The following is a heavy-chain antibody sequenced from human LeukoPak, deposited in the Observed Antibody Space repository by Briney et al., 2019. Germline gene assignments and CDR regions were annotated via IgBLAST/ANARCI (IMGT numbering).Heavy chain of an antibody. J-gene: IGHJ4*02. V-gene: IGHV4-39*01. CDR1: GGSISSSSYY. D-gene: IGHD3-22*01. Sequence: SETLSLTCTVSGGSISSSSYYWGWLRQPPGKGLEWIVSIYYSGSTYYNPSLKSRVTISVDTSKNQFSLKLSSVTAADTAVYYCARHSGYYDSSGYYEVFDYWGQGTLVTVSS. CDR3: ARHSGYYDSSGYYEVFDY. CDR2: IYYSGST.